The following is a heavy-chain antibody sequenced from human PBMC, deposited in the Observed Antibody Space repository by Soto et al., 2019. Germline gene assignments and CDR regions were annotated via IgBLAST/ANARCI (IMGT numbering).Heavy chain of an antibody. CDR3: VRDGTKTLRDWFDP. J-gene: IGHJ5*02. V-gene: IGHV4-4*07. Sequence: SETLSLTCTFSGASIRGFYWSWFRKSAGKGLEWIGRIYATGTTDYNPSLKSRVMMSVDTSKKQFSLKLRSVTAADTAVYYCVRDGTKTLRDWFDPWGQGISVTVSS. CDR1: GASIRGFY. CDR2: IYATGTT. D-gene: IGHD1-1*01.